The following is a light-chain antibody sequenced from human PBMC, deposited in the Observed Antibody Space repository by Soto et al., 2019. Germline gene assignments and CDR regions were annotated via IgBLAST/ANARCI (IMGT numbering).Light chain of an antibody. Sequence: DVVMAQSPLSLPVTLGQPASISCRSSQSLAQSDGNTYLIWFQQRPGQSPRRIIYKVSNPDSGVPDRFSVSGSGTDFTLKISRVEAEDVGVYYCMQATRWPVTFGQGTKVEIK. CDR2: KVS. J-gene: IGKJ1*01. CDR1: QSLAQSDGNTY. V-gene: IGKV2-30*02. CDR3: MQATRWPVT.